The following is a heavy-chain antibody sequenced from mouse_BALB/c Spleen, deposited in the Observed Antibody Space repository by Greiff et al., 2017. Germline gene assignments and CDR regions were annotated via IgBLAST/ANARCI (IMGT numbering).Heavy chain of an antibody. CDR1: GFTFSDYY. Sequence: EVMLVESGGGLVKPGGSLKLSCAASGFTFSDYYMYWVRQTPEKRLEWVATISDGGSYTYYPDSVKGRFTISRDNAKNNLYLQMSSLKSEDTAMYYCARGVRGNFDYWGQGTTLTVSS. CDR2: ISDGGSYT. V-gene: IGHV5-4*02. D-gene: IGHD2-14*01. J-gene: IGHJ2*01. CDR3: ARGVRGNFDY.